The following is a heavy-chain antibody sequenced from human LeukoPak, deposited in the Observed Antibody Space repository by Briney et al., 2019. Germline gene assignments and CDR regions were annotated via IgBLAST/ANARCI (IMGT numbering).Heavy chain of an antibody. J-gene: IGHJ4*02. Sequence: GGSLRLSCAASGFTFSKYAMSWVRQAPGKGLEWVSGISGSDANTYYADSVEGRFTISRDNFNNTLYLQMNRLRAEDTAVYYCAKRGGGVSSFDYWGQGTLVTVSS. CDR1: GFTFSKYA. CDR3: AKRGGGVSSFDY. CDR2: ISGSDANT. D-gene: IGHD3-16*01. V-gene: IGHV3-23*01.